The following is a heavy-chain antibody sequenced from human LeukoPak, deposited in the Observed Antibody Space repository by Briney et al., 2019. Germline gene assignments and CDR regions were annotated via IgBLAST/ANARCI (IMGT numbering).Heavy chain of an antibody. CDR1: GFTFSSYE. V-gene: IGHV3-30*02. J-gene: IGHJ4*02. Sequence: PGGSLRLSCAASGFTFSSYEMNWVRQAPGKGLEWVAFIRYDGSNKYYADSVKGRFTISRDNSKNTLYLQMNTLRTEDTAVYYCAPRVDTAMPFDYWGQGTLVTVSS. CDR3: APRVDTAMPFDY. D-gene: IGHD5-18*01. CDR2: IRYDGSNK.